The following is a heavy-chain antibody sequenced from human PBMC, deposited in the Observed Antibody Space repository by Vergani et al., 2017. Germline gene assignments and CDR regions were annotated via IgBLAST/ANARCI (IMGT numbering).Heavy chain of an antibody. CDR2: INPSGGHT. CDR3: ARGDYGILTGYRY. Sequence: QVQVVQSGAEVKKSGASVKVSCKTSGYTLSYYYMHWVRQAPGQGLEWMGIINPSGGHTNYAQKFQGRVTMTRDTSTSTVYMELSSLRSEDTAIYYCARGDYGILTGYRYWGQGTLVTVSA. CDR1: GYTLSYYY. V-gene: IGHV1-46*03. J-gene: IGHJ4*02. D-gene: IGHD3-9*01.